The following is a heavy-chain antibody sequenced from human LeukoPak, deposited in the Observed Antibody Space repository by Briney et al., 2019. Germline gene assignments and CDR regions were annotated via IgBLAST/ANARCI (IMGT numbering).Heavy chain of an antibody. J-gene: IGHJ2*01. D-gene: IGHD3-10*01. V-gene: IGHV4-39*01. CDR2: IYHTGTT. CDR3: ARGEPSRSYYRWYFDL. CDR1: GGSISSGTYY. Sequence: SETLSLTCTVSGGSISSGTYYWDWIRQPPGKGLEWIGSIYHTGTTNYNPSLMSRATVSADTSKNQVSLSLTSVTAADTAVYYCARGEPSRSYYRWYFDLWGRGSLVTVSS.